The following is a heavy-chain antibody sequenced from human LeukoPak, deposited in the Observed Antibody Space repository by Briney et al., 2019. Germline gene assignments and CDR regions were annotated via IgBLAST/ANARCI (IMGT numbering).Heavy chain of an antibody. V-gene: IGHV4-34*01. CDR1: GGSFSGYY. J-gene: IGHJ4*02. D-gene: IGHD2-2*01. CDR2: INHSGSS. CDR3: ARATDIVVVPAVRRAFFDF. Sequence: SETLSLTCAVYGGSFSGYYWSWIRQTPGKGLEWIGEINHSGSSNFNPSLKSRVTISVDTSKNQFSLNLSSVTAADTGVYYCARATDIVVVPAVRRAFFDFWGQGTLVTVSS.